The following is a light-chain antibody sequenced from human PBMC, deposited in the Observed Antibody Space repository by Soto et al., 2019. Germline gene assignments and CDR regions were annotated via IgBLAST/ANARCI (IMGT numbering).Light chain of an antibody. CDR2: GAS. CDR3: QQYGSSGT. Sequence: TQSPSSVSASVGDRVTITCRASQGINSWLAWYQQKPGQAPRLLIYGASNRATGIPDRFSGSGSGTDFTLTISRLEPEDFAVYYCQQYGSSGTFGQGTKVDIK. J-gene: IGKJ1*01. CDR1: QGINSW. V-gene: IGKV3-20*01.